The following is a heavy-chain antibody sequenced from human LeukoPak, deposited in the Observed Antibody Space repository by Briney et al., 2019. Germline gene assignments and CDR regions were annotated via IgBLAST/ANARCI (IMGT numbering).Heavy chain of an antibody. V-gene: IGHV3-30*04. D-gene: IGHD4-17*01. CDR2: ISYDGSNK. J-gene: IGHJ3*02. CDR3: AKDYDSGDLGAAFHI. Sequence: GRSLRLSCAASGFTFSSYAMHWVRQAPGKGLEWVAVISYDGSNKYYADSVKGRFTISRDNSKNTLYLQMNSLRPEDTAVYYCAKDYDSGDLGAAFHIWGQGTMVIVSS. CDR1: GFTFSSYA.